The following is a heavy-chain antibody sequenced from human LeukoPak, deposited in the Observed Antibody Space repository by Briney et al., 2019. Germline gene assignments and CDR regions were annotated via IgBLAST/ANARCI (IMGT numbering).Heavy chain of an antibody. CDR2: IIPIFGTP. CDR3: ASSILGAYYFDY. Sequence: GIIPIFGTPNYAQKFQGRVTITTEESTSTAYMELSSLRSEDTAVYYCASSILGAYYFDYWGQGTLVTVSS. J-gene: IGHJ4*02. V-gene: IGHV1-69*05.